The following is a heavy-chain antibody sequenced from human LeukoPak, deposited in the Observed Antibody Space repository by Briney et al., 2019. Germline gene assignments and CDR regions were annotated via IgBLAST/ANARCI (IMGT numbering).Heavy chain of an antibody. V-gene: IGHV4-38-2*01. CDR1: GYSISSGYY. D-gene: IGHD3/OR15-3a*01. J-gene: IGHJ4*02. CDR2: IYRSGST. CDR3: ARVDSTKFDY. Sequence: PSETLSLTCAVSGYSISSGYYWGWIRQPPGKGLEWIGSIYRSGSTYYNPSLKRRVTISLDTSKNHFSLKLSSVTAADTAVYYCARVDSTKFDYWGQGTLVTVSS.